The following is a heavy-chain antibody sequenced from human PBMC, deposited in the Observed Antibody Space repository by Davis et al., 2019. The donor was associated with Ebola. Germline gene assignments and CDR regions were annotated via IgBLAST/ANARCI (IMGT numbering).Heavy chain of an antibody. CDR2: INHSGRT. CDR1: GGSFSGYY. D-gene: IGHD5-12*01. Sequence: SETLSLTCAVYGGSFSGYYWSWIRQPPGKGLEWIGEINHSGRTNYNPSLKSRVTLSVDTSKNQFSLKLSSVTAADTAVYYCARGRGYSWFDPWGQGTLVTVSS. V-gene: IGHV4-34*01. J-gene: IGHJ5*02. CDR3: ARGRGYSWFDP.